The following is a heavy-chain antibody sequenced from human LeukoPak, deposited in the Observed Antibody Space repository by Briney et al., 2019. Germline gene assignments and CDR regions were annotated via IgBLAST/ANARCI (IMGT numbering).Heavy chain of an antibody. J-gene: IGHJ4*02. V-gene: IGHV1-46*01. Sequence: ASVKLSCKASGYTFTSYYMNWVRQAPGQRLEWMGIINPSSSSTSYAQKFQGRVTMTRDMSTSTVYMELSSLRSEATAVYYCARDTFGGSYYHPFDYWGQGTLVTVSS. CDR3: ARDTFGGSYYHPFDY. CDR2: INPSSSST. CDR1: GYTFTSYY. D-gene: IGHD1-26*01.